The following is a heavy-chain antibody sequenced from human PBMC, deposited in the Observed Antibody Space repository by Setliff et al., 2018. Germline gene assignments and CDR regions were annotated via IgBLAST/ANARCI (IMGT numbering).Heavy chain of an antibody. CDR1: GGSFTYYY. J-gene: IGHJ4*02. V-gene: IGHV4-39*01. Sequence: PSETLSLTCAASGGSFTYYYWTWIRQPPGKGLEWIGSIYYSGSTYYNPSLKSRVTISVDTSKNQFSLRLTSVTAAETAVYYCARTGTYRYFDYWGQGALVTAPQ. CDR2: IYYSGST. D-gene: IGHD1-1*01. CDR3: ARTGTYRYFDY.